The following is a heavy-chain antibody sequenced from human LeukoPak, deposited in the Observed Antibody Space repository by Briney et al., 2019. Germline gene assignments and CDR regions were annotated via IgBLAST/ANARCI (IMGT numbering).Heavy chain of an antibody. CDR2: IRSKVYGGTA. CDR1: GFKLGDHS. D-gene: IGHD2-21*02. J-gene: IGHJ4*01. CDR3: ATGGNDYYTYAYPY. V-gene: IGHV3-49*04. Sequence: PGRSLRLSCRTSGFKLGDHSMTCVRQAPGKGLQWIGFIRSKVYGGTADYAASVKGGFTFSRDDSMGIVYLQMSSLKTEDTAVYYCATGGNDYYTYAYPYWGHGTLVTVSS.